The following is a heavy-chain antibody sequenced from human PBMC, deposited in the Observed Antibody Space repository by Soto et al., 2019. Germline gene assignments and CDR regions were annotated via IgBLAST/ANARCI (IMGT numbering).Heavy chain of an antibody. D-gene: IGHD3-22*01. J-gene: IGHJ4*02. CDR3: TRYYYESSGYYVY. V-gene: IGHV3-49*04. Sequence: GGSLRLSCTGSGFNFGNYALSWVRQAPGKGPEWVGFIRSEAYGGTTDYAASVKGRFIISRDDSKSIAYLEINSLQTDDTAVYYCTRYYYESSGYYVYWGQGTLFTVSS. CDR1: GFNFGNYA. CDR2: IRSEAYGGTT.